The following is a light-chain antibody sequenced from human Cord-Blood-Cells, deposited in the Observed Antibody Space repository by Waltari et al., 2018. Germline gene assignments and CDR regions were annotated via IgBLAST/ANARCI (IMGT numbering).Light chain of an antibody. CDR1: QSVLYSSNNKNY. J-gene: IGKJ3*01. CDR2: WAA. V-gene: IGKV4-1*01. CDR3: QQYYSTPFT. Sequence: DIVMTQSPDSLAVSLGERATINCKSSQSVLYSSNNKNYLALYQQKPGQPPKRLIYWAATRESVVPDRFSGSGSGTDFTLTISSLQAEDVAVYYCQQYYSTPFTFGPGTKVDIK.